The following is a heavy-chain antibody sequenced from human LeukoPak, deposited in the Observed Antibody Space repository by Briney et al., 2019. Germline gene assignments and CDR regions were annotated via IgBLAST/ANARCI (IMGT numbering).Heavy chain of an antibody. D-gene: IGHD2-2*01. CDR3: ARDGLGYCSSTSCYASDY. J-gene: IGHJ4*02. V-gene: IGHV1-18*01. Sequence: GASVKVSCKASGYTFTSYGISWVRQAPGQGLEWMGWISAYNGNTNYAQKLQGRVTMTTDTSTSTAYMELRSLRSDDTAVYYCARDGLGYCSSTSCYASDYWGQGTLVIVSS. CDR1: GYTFTSYG. CDR2: ISAYNGNT.